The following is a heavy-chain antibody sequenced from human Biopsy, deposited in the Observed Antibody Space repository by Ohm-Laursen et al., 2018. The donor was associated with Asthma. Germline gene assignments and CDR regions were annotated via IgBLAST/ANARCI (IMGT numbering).Heavy chain of an antibody. D-gene: IGHD6-19*01. CDR1: GFSSSNFG. CDR2: ISYDGSSI. J-gene: IGHJ4*02. V-gene: IGHV3-30*03. CDR3: AREGVAGTHIED. Sequence: SLRLSCSASGFSSSNFGMHWVRQAPGKGLEWVAVISYDGSSIYYADSVKGRFTISRDNSKNTLSLQMNSLTAEDTAVHYCAREGVAGTHIEDWGQGTLVTVSS.